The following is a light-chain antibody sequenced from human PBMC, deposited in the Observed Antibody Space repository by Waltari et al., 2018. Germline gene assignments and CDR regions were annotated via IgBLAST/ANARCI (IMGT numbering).Light chain of an antibody. CDR1: QSLLHSNGYNY. CDR3: MQALQTPIT. CDR2: LGS. J-gene: IGKJ5*01. V-gene: IGKV2-28*01. Sequence: DIVLTQSPFSLTVTPGEPASISGRSSQSLLHSNGYNYLDWYPQKPGQSPQLLIYLGSSRASGVPDRFSGSGSGTDFTLKISRVEAEDVGVYYCMQALQTPITFGQGTRLEIK.